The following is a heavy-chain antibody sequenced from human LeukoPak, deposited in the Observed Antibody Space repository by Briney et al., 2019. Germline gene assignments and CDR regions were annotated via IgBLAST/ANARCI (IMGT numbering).Heavy chain of an antibody. V-gene: IGHV3-23*01. CDR1: AFTFSNYA. Sequence: GGSLRLSCAASAFTFSNYAMSWVRQAPGKGLEWVSAFSGSGGSAYYADSVKGRFTISRDNSKNTLYLQMNSLRAEDTAVYYCAKDVGYCSSTTCYKPFDYWGQGTLVTVSS. D-gene: IGHD2-2*02. CDR2: FSGSGGSA. J-gene: IGHJ4*02. CDR3: AKDVGYCSSTTCYKPFDY.